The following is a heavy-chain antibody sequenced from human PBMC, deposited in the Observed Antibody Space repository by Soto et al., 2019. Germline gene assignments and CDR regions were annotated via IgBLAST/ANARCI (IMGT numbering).Heavy chain of an antibody. CDR2: IYWDDDK. D-gene: IGHD3-9*01. Sequence: QITLKESGPTLLKPTQTLTLTCTFSGFSLSTSEVGVGWFRQPPGKALEWLALIYWDDDKRYSPSLKSRLTITKDTSQNRVVLTMTNVDPVDTATYFCAHRFDWYYFNYWGQGTLVTVSS. J-gene: IGHJ4*02. CDR3: AHRFDWYYFNY. V-gene: IGHV2-5*02. CDR1: GFSLSTSEVG.